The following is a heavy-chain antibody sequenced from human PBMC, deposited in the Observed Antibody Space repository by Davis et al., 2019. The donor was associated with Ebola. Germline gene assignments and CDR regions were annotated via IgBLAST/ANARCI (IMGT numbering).Heavy chain of an antibody. CDR2: IYHSGTT. Sequence: SETLSLTCAVSGGSISSGGYSWSWIRQPPGKGLEWIGYIYHSGTTYYNPSLKSRVTISEDRSKNQFSLRLSSATAADTAVYYCARDDGGDLDYWGQGTLVTVSS. D-gene: IGHD2-21*01. CDR1: GGSISSGGYS. V-gene: IGHV4-30-2*01. CDR3: ARDDGGDLDY. J-gene: IGHJ4*02.